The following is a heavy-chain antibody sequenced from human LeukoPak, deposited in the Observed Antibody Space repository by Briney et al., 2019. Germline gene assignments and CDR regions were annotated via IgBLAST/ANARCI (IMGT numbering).Heavy chain of an antibody. CDR2: IYHSGST. CDR3: ARDRNYGDYGSYYFDH. V-gene: IGHV4-30-2*01. D-gene: IGHD4-17*01. CDR1: GGSISSYY. Sequence: SETLSPTCAVSGGSISSYYWNWIRQPPGKGLEWIGDIYHSGSTYYNPSLESRVTISIDRSKNQFSLKLRSVTAADTAVYYCARDRNYGDYGSYYFDHWGQGILVTVSS. J-gene: IGHJ4*02.